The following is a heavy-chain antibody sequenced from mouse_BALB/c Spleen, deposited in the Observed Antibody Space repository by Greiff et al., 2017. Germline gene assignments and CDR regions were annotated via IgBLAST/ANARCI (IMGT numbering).Heavy chain of an antibody. Sequence: VQLQQSGAELVKPGASVKLSCTASGFNIKDTYMHWVKQRPEQGLEWIGRIDPANGNTKYDPKFQGKATITADTSSNTAYLQLSSLTSEDTAVYYCARRGLLRYHYAMDYWGQGTSVTVSS. J-gene: IGHJ4*01. CDR1: GFNIKDTY. CDR3: ARRGLLRYHYAMDY. D-gene: IGHD1-1*01. V-gene: IGHV14-3*02. CDR2: IDPANGNT.